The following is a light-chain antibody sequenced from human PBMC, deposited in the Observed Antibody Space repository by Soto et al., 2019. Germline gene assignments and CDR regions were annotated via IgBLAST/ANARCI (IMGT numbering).Light chain of an antibody. CDR1: QNINTY. Sequence: DIQMTQSPSSLSASVGDRVTITCRASQNINTYLNWYQQKPGKAPKLLIFAASSLQSGVPSRFSGSGSRTDFTLTISSLQTEDFATYYCQQSSTAPFTFGPGTKVDIK. V-gene: IGKV1-39*01. J-gene: IGKJ3*01. CDR2: AAS. CDR3: QQSSTAPFT.